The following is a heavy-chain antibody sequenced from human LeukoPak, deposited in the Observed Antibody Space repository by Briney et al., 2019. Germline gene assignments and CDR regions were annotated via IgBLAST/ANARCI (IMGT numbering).Heavy chain of an antibody. Sequence: QSGGSLRLSCAASGFIVSSNYMSWVRQAPGKGLEWVSVIYSGGSTYYADSVKGRFTISRDNSKNTLYLQMNSLRAEDTAVYYCARVGQARGYSYGDYFDYWGQGTLVTVSS. D-gene: IGHD5-18*01. CDR2: IYSGGST. V-gene: IGHV3-66*01. CDR1: GFIVSSNY. CDR3: ARVGQARGYSYGDYFDY. J-gene: IGHJ4*02.